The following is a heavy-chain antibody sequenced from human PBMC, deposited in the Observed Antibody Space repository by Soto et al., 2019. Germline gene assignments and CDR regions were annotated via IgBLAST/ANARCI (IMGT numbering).Heavy chain of an antibody. D-gene: IGHD6-19*01. CDR1: GFTFSSYA. J-gene: IGHJ4*02. CDR3: AKDSSSGWYGGLDY. V-gene: IGHV3-23*01. CDR2: ISGSGGST. Sequence: GGSLRLSCAASGFTFSSYAMSWVRQAPGKGLEWVSAISGSGGSTYYADSVKGRFTISRDNSKNTPYLQMNSLRAEDTAVYYCAKDSSSGWYGGLDYWGQGTLVTVSS.